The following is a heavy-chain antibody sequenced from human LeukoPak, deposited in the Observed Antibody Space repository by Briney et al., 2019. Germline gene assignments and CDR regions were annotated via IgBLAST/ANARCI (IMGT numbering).Heavy chain of an antibody. J-gene: IGHJ5*02. CDR3: ARHYGP. Sequence: PSETLSLTCTISGGSISSYYWSWIRQPPGKGLEWIGSIYDSGSTYYNPSLKSRVTISVDTSKNQFSLKLNSVTAADTAVYYCARHYGPWGQGTLVTVSS. CDR2: IYDSGST. D-gene: IGHD3-10*01. V-gene: IGHV4-39*01. CDR1: GGSISSYY.